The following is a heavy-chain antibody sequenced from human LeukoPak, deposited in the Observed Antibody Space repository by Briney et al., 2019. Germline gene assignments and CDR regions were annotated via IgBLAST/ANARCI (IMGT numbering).Heavy chain of an antibody. J-gene: IGHJ4*02. CDR2: IYYSGST. D-gene: IGHD4-17*01. CDR1: GGSISSGGYY. V-gene: IGHV4-31*03. Sequence: PSQTLSLTCTVSGGSISSGGYYWSWVRQHAGRGLEWIGYIYYSGSTYYNPSLKSRVTISVNTSKNQFSLKLSSVTAADTAVYYCASLRTTTVSFDYWGQGTLVTVSS. CDR3: ASLRTTTVSFDY.